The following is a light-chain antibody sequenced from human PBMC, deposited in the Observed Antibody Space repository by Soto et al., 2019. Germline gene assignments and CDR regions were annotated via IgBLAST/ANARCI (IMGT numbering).Light chain of an antibody. J-gene: IGKJ1*01. V-gene: IGKV3-15*01. CDR2: DTS. CDR3: QQYVHWPPGA. Sequence: EIVVTQSPATLSVSPGERVTLSCRASQSVSSSLAWYQQRPGQAPRLLSYDTSTRAAGIAARFSGSGSGTEVTLTISSLQSEDSAVYYCQQYVHWPPGAFGQGTTVEIK. CDR1: QSVSSS.